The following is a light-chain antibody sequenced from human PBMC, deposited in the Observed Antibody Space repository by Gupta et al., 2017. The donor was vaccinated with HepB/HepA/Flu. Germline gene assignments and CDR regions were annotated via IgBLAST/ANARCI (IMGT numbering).Light chain of an antibody. CDR2: IISDGSN. V-gene: IGLV4-69*01. CDR3: QTWDSGIQV. J-gene: IGLJ2*01. Sequence: QLVLTQSPSASASLAASVKLTCTLSSGHSSYAIAWHQQQPEKGPRYLMKIISDGSNSKGDGIPDRFSGSSSGTERYLTISSLQSEDEADYYCQTWDSGIQVFGGGTKLTVL. CDR1: SGHSSYA.